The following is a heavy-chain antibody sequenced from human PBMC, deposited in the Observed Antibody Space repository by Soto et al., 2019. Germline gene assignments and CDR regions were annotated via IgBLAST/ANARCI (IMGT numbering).Heavy chain of an antibody. CDR3: ARDTNYGSGSHFDY. Sequence: GGSLRLSCAASGFTFSSYGMHWVRQAPGKGLEWVAVIWYDGSNKYYADSVKGRFTISRDNSKNTLYLQMNSLRAEDTAVYYCARDTNYGSGSHFDYWGQGTLVTVS. D-gene: IGHD3-10*01. V-gene: IGHV3-33*01. CDR2: IWYDGSNK. CDR1: GFTFSSYG. J-gene: IGHJ4*02.